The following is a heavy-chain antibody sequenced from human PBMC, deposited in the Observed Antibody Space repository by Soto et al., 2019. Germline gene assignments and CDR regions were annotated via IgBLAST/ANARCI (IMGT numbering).Heavy chain of an antibody. J-gene: IGHJ4*02. CDR3: AGDGYFDY. CDR2: ISAHNGNT. Sequence: ASVKVSCKASGGTFNNLAINWVRQAPGQGLEWMGWISAHNGNTNYAQKFQGRVTMTTDTSTSTAYMELRSLRSDDTAVYYCAGDGYFDYWGRGTLVTVSS. CDR1: GGTFNNLA. V-gene: IGHV1-18*01.